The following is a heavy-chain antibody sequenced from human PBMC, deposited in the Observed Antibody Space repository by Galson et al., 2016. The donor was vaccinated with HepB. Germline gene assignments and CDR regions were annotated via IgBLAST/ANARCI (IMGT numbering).Heavy chain of an antibody. V-gene: IGHV3-23*01. CDR1: GFTFSSYA. D-gene: IGHD3-10*01. CDR3: AKDGLGWFGELLPDDY. Sequence: SLRLSCAGSGFTFSSYAMNWVRQAPGKGLEWVSGISGSGDSTYYADSVKGRFTVSRDNSKNTLFLQLNSLRAEDTAVYYCAKDGLGWFGELLPDDYWGQGTLVTFSS. J-gene: IGHJ4*02. CDR2: ISGSGDST.